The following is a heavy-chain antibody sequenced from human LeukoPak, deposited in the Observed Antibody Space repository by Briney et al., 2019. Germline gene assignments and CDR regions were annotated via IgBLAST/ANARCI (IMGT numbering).Heavy chain of an antibody. D-gene: IGHD3-22*01. CDR2: IKQDGSDK. Sequence: PGGFLRLSCAASGFTFSTYWMSWVRQAPGKGLEWVANIKQDGSDKYYVDSVRGRFTISRDNAKNSLSLQMNSLRAEDTAVYYCATQGFYDSSGYYYLQYWGQGTLVTVSS. CDR3: ATQGFYDSSGYYYLQY. J-gene: IGHJ4*02. CDR1: GFTFSTYW. V-gene: IGHV3-7*01.